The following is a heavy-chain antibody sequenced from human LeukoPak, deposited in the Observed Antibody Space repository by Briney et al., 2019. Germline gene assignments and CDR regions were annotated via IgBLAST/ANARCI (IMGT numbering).Heavy chain of an antibody. CDR2: MYDSGKT. Sequence: SETLSLTCTVSGYSISSGYYWGWIRQPPGRGLEWIGSMYDSGKTDYNPSVKSRVTISADTSKDQVSLKLSSLTAADTAIYYCARFSSRWRYRAHYYFYMDVWDKGTTVTISS. CDR1: GYSISSGYY. D-gene: IGHD2-2*01. CDR3: ARFSSRWRYRAHYYFYMDV. J-gene: IGHJ6*03. V-gene: IGHV4-38-2*02.